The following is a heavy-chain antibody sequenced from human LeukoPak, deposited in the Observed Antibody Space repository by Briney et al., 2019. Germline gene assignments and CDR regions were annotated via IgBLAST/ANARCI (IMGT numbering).Heavy chain of an antibody. J-gene: IGHJ5*02. CDR3: VKIGRAFHWHWSDE. CDR2: INSRET. Sequence: PGGSLRLSCAASGFTFSDFGMGWVRQAPGKGLEWVPGINSRETFYADSVKGRFTISRDNSRNKLNLQMNTLRADDTALYYCVKIGRAFHWHWSDEWGQGTLVTVSS. CDR1: GFTFSDFG. D-gene: IGHD1-1*01. V-gene: IGHV3-23*01.